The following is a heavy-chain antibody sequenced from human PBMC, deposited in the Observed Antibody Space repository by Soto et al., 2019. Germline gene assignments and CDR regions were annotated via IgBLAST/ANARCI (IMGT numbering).Heavy chain of an antibody. CDR2: INHSGST. J-gene: IGHJ6*02. D-gene: IGHD6-19*01. V-gene: IGHV4-34*01. Sequence: SETLSLTCAVYGGSFSGYYWGWIRQPPGKGLEWIGEINHSGSTNYNPSLKSRVTISVDTSKNQFSLKLSSVTAADTAVYYCARGKFIAVAGIDYYGMEVWGQGTTVTVSS. CDR1: GGSFSGYY. CDR3: ARGKFIAVAGIDYYGMEV.